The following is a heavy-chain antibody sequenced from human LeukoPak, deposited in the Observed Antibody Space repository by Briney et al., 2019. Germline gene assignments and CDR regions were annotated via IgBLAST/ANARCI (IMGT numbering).Heavy chain of an antibody. Sequence: ASVKVSCKASGYTLTDYFMHWVRQAPGQRLEWMGWINPNNGDTHYAQKFQGRVTMTRDTSISTAHMDLSRLRSDDTAVYYCARVIVGAVVYAYWGQGTLVTVSS. CDR2: INPNNGDT. J-gene: IGHJ4*02. CDR3: ARVIVGAVVYAY. V-gene: IGHV1-2*02. D-gene: IGHD1-26*01. CDR1: GYTLTDYF.